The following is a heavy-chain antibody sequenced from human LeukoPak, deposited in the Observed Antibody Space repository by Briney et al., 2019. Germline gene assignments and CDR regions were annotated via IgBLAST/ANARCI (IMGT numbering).Heavy chain of an antibody. J-gene: IGHJ3*02. CDR1: GCTFSSYA. V-gene: IGHV1-69*13. CDR3: ARMRRYYDFWSGSDAFDI. CDR2: IIPIFGTA. D-gene: IGHD3-3*01. Sequence: SVKVSCKASGCTFSSYAISWVRQAPGQGLEWMGGIIPIFGTANYAQKFQGRVTITADESTSTAYMELSSLRSEDTAVYYCARMRRYYDFWSGSDAFDIWGQGTMVTVSS.